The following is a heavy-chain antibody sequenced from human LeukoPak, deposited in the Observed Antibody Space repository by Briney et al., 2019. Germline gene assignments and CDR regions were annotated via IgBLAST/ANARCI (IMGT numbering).Heavy chain of an antibody. CDR3: AKDRAYYDYVWAPGFRYFDY. Sequence: RPGGSLRLSCAASGFTFSSYGMHWVRQAPGKGLEWVAVISYDGSNKYYADSVKGRFTISRDNSKNTLYLQMNSLRAEDTAVYYCAKDRAYYDYVWAPGFRYFDYWGQGALVTVSS. CDR1: GFTFSSYG. V-gene: IGHV3-30*18. D-gene: IGHD3-16*01. J-gene: IGHJ4*02. CDR2: ISYDGSNK.